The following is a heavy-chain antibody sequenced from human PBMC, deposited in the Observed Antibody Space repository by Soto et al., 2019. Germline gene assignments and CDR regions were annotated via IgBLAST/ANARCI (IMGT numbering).Heavy chain of an antibody. CDR2: ISYDGSNK. J-gene: IGHJ6*02. CDR3: AKDVGIAAAGDGMDV. CDR1: GFTFSSYG. D-gene: IGHD6-13*01. V-gene: IGHV3-30*18. Sequence: QVQLVESGGGVVQPGRSLRLSCAASGFTFSSYGMHWVCQAPGKGLEWVAVISYDGSNKYYADSVKGRFTISRDNSKNTLYLQMNSLRAEDTAVYYCAKDVGIAAAGDGMDVWGQGTTVTVSS.